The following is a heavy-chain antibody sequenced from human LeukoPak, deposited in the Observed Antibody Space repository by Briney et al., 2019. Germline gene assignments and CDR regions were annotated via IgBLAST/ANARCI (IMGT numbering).Heavy chain of an antibody. J-gene: IGHJ6*04. Sequence: GGSLRLSCAASGFTFDDYAMHWVRQAPGKGLEWVSLISWDGGSTYYADSVKGRFTISRGNAKNSLYLQMNSLRAEDTAVYYCAELGITMIGGVWGKGTTVTISS. CDR3: AELGITMIGGV. V-gene: IGHV3-43D*03. D-gene: IGHD3-10*02. CDR2: ISWDGGST. CDR1: GFTFDDYA.